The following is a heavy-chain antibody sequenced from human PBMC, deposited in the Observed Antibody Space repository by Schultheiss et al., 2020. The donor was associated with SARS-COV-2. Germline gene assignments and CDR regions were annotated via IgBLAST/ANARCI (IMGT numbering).Heavy chain of an antibody. J-gene: IGHJ3*02. D-gene: IGHD6-13*01. CDR3: ARVRLEYSSSWYDAFDI. Sequence: SETLSLTCAVYGGSFSGYYWSWIRQPPGKGLEWIGYIYYSGSTYYNPSLKSLVTISVDTSKNQFSLKLSSVTAADTAVYYCARVRLEYSSSWYDAFDIWGQGTMVTVSS. CDR1: GGSFSGYY. CDR2: IYYSGST. V-gene: IGHV4-59*06.